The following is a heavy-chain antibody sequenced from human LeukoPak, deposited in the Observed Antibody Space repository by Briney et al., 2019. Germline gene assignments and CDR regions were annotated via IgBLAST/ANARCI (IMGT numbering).Heavy chain of an antibody. CDR3: ARTAARRFDY. D-gene: IGHD6-6*01. CDR2: INPTGGST. Sequence: ASVKVSCKASGYTFPSYFMHWVRQAPGQGLEWMGIINPTGGSTTYAQKFQGRVTMTRDTSTSTVYMELSSLRSDDSAVYYCARTAARRFDYWGQGTLVTVSS. J-gene: IGHJ4*02. CDR1: GYTFPSYF. V-gene: IGHV1-46*01.